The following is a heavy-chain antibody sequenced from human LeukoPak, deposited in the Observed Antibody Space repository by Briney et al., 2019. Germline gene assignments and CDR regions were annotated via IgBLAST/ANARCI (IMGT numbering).Heavy chain of an antibody. D-gene: IGHD6-19*01. V-gene: IGHV3-49*04. J-gene: IGHJ5*02. CDR3: TRGLGSGWYGRGNWFDP. Sequence: GGSLRLSCTASGFTFGDYAMSWVRQAPGKGLEWVGFIRSKAYGGTTEYAASVKGRFTISRDDSKSIAYLQMNSLKTEDTAVYYCTRGLGSGWYGRGNWFDPWGQGTLVTVSS. CDR1: GFTFGDYA. CDR2: IRSKAYGGTT.